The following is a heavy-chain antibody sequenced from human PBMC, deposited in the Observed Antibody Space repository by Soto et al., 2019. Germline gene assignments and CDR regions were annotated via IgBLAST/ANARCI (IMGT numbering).Heavy chain of an antibody. CDR1: GFTFSSYW. J-gene: IGHJ6*03. V-gene: IGHV3-74*01. Sequence: GGSLRLSCAASGFTFSSYWMHWVRQAPGKGLVWVSRINSDGSSTSYADSVKGRFTISRDNAKNRLYLQMNSLRAEDTAVYYCARDTPRMHYYYYYYMDVWGKGTTVTVSS. CDR3: ARDTPRMHYYYYYYMDV. CDR2: INSDGSST.